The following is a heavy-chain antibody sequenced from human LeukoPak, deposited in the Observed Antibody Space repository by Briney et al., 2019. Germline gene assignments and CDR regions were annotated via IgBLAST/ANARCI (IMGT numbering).Heavy chain of an antibody. CDR1: GGSIDSTNW. J-gene: IGHJ4*02. V-gene: IGHV4/OR15-8*01. Sequence: SETLSLTCDVSGGSIDSTNWWNWVRQPPGKGLEWIGEIHHDGRINFNPSLKSRVTLSVDKSKNQFSLRLNSVTAADTAMYYCARSHDHLWGNYPDYWGQGTLVTVSS. D-gene: IGHD3-16*02. CDR3: ARSHDHLWGNYPDY. CDR2: IHHDGRI.